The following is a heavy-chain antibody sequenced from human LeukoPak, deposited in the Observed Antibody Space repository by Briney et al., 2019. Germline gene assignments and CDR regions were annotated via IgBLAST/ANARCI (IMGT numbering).Heavy chain of an antibody. CDR1: GFSFSGHW. D-gene: IGHD6-19*01. CDR2: ISPTGSTT. Sequence: PGGSLRLSCTASGFSFSGHWMHWARQLPGKGLVWVSRISPTGSTTSYADSVKGRFTISRDNSKNMLYLEMNSLRTEDTAVYYCARGREKYSSGWEFDYWGQGTLVTVSS. J-gene: IGHJ4*02. CDR3: ARGREKYSSGWEFDY. V-gene: IGHV3-74*01.